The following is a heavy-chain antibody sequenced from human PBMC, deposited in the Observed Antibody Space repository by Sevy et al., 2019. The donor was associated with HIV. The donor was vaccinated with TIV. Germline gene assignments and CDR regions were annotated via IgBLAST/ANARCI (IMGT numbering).Heavy chain of an antibody. CDR1: GDSISSNNFY. V-gene: IGHV4-39*02. D-gene: IGHD6-19*01. CDR2: IYYTGST. J-gene: IGHJ4*01. Sequence: SETLSLTCTVSGDSISSNNFYWGWVRQPPEKGLGWLGSIYYTGSTYYNPSLKSRVTISVDTSKNQFSLKLTSVTAADTAVYYCAREAVALDYWGQGTLVTVSS. CDR3: AREAVALDY.